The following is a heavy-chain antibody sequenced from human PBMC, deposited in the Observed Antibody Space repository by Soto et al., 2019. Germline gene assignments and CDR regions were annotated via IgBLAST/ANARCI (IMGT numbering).Heavy chain of an antibody. Sequence: SETLSLTCTVSGGSISSSSYYWGWIRQPPGKGLEWIGSIYYIGSTYYNPSLKSRVTISVDTSKNQFSLKLSSVTAADTAVYYCARRPSSRAPKYYYYYGMDVWGQGTTVTVSS. CDR2: IYYIGST. J-gene: IGHJ6*02. CDR1: GGSISSSSYY. CDR3: ARRPSSRAPKYYYYYGMDV. V-gene: IGHV4-39*01.